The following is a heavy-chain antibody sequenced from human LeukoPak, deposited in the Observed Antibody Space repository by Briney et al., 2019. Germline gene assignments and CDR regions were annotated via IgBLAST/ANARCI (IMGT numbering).Heavy chain of an antibody. J-gene: IGHJ6*02. Sequence: GGSLRLSCAVSGFTFSSYDMHWVRQATGKGLEWVSAIGTAGDPYYPGSVKGRFTISRENAKNSLYLQMNSLRAGDTAVYYCARFYSRALGMDVWGQGTTVTVSS. CDR2: IGTAGDP. CDR1: GFTFSSYD. D-gene: IGHD2-15*01. V-gene: IGHV3-13*05. CDR3: ARFYSRALGMDV.